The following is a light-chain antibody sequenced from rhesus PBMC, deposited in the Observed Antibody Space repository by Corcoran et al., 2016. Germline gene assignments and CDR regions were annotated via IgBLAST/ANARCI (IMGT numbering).Light chain of an antibody. CDR1: QSVGSY. CDR2: SAY. J-gene: IGKJ2*01. Sequence: EIVMTQSPATLSLSPGETATLSCRASQSVGSYFAWYQQKPGQAPKPLVHSAYFRATGIPDRFSGSGSRTDFTLTISSLEPEDVGVYHCQQYNDLLPSFGQGTKVEIK. CDR3: QQYNDLLPS. V-gene: IGKV3-40*03.